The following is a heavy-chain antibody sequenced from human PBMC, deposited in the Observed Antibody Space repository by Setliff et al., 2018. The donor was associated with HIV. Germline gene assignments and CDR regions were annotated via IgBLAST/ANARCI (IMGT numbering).Heavy chain of an antibody. J-gene: IGHJ4*02. CDR3: AREATPRHSSGWVYFDY. V-gene: IGHV3-33*08. CDR1: GFTFSAYA. CDR2: IWRDGSNK. Sequence: PGGSLRLSCAASGFTFSAYAMYWVRQAPGKGLEWVALIWRDGSNKYYADSVKGRFTMSRDNAKDSVYLQMNTLRVEDTAVYYCAREATPRHSSGWVYFDYWGQGMMVTVSS. D-gene: IGHD6-19*01.